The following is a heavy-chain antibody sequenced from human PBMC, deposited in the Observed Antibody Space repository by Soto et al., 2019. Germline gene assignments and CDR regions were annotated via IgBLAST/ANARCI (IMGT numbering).Heavy chain of an antibody. CDR1: GGTFSSYA. D-gene: IGHD6-13*01. J-gene: IGHJ6*02. V-gene: IGHV1-69*01. CDR2: IIPIFGTA. Sequence: QVQLVQSGAEVKKPGSSVKVSCKASGGTFSSYAISWVRQAPGQGLEWMGGIIPIFGTANYAQKFQGRVTITADESTSTAYRELSSLRSEDTGVYYCAARDGSGSWYGKYYYGMDVWGQGTTVTVSS. CDR3: AARDGSGSWYGKYYYGMDV.